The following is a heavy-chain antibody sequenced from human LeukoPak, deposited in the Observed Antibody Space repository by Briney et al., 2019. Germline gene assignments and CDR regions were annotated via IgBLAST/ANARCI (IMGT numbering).Heavy chain of an antibody. V-gene: IGHV4-59*01. CDR2: IYYSGST. CDR3: ARIAAAQYYYYMDV. D-gene: IGHD6-13*01. CDR1: GSSISSYY. Sequence: PSETLSLTCTVSGSSISSYYWSWIRQPPGKGLEWIGYIYYSGSTNYNPSLKSRVTISVDTSKNQFSLKLSSVTAADTAVYYCARIAAAQYYYYMDVWGKGTTVTISS. J-gene: IGHJ6*03.